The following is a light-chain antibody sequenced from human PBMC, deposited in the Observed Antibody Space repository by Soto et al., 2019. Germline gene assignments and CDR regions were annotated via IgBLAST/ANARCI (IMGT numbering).Light chain of an antibody. V-gene: IGLV1-47*01. J-gene: IGLJ2*01. CDR1: SSNIGSNY. Sequence: QSVLTQPPSASGTPGQRVTISCSGSSSNIGSNYVYWYQQLPGTAPKLLIYRNNQRPSGVPDRFSGSKSGTSAALAISGLRSEEEADYYCAPWDDSLSGHVVFGGGTQLTVL. CDR3: APWDDSLSGHVV. CDR2: RNN.